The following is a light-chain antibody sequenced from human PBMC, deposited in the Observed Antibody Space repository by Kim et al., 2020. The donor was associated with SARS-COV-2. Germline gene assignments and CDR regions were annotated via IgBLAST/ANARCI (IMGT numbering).Light chain of an antibody. CDR2: RDS. CDR1: KLGDSF. V-gene: IGLV3-1*01. J-gene: IGLJ2*01. CDR3: QAWASSTVV. Sequence: SYELTQPPSVSVSPGQTASVTCSGDKLGDSFACWYQQKPGQSPVLVIYRDSKRPSGIPERFTGSNSGNTATLTISGAQPMDEAEYYCQAWASSTVVFGGGTQLTVL.